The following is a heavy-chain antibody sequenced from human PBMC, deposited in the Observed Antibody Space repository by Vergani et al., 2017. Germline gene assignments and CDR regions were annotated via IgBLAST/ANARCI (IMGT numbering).Heavy chain of an antibody. CDR1: GFTFNSYS. Sequence: EVQLVESGGGLVQPGGSLRLSCAASGFTFNSYSMNWVRQAPGKGLEWVSYISSSSSTIYYADSVKGRFTISRDNAKNLLYLQMNSLRAEDTAVYYCARAXYCAGDCYSRAFDIWGQGTMVTVSS. CDR3: ARAXYCAGDCYSRAFDI. V-gene: IGHV3-48*01. J-gene: IGHJ3*02. D-gene: IGHD2-21*02. CDR2: ISSSSSTI.